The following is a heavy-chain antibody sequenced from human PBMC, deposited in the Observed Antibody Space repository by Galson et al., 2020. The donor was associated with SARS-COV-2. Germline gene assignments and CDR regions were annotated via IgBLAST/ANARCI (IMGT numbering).Heavy chain of an antibody. CDR3: ATEVWFKSRHWFHP. Sequence: ASVKVSCKVSGYTLTELSMHWVRQAPGKGLEWMGGFDPEDGDTIYAQRFQGRVTMTDDTSTDTAYMELTSLTSEDTAVYYCATEVWFKSRHWFHPWGQGTLVSVSS. CDR2: FDPEDGDT. V-gene: IGHV1-24*01. J-gene: IGHJ5*02. D-gene: IGHD3-10*01. CDR1: GYTLTELS.